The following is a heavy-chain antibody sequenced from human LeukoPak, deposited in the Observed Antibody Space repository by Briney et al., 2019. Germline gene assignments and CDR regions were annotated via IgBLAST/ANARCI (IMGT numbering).Heavy chain of an antibody. CDR3: AREITTAGMGNFDY. V-gene: IGHV4-31*03. J-gene: IGHJ4*02. Sequence: SETLSLTCTVPGGSISSSGHYWSWIRQHPGKGLEWIGYIYYSGSAYYNPSLKRRVAISVDSSKNQFSLELSSVTAADTALYYCAREITTAGMGNFDYWGQGTLVTVSS. D-gene: IGHD6-13*01. CDR1: GGSISSSGHY. CDR2: IYYSGSA.